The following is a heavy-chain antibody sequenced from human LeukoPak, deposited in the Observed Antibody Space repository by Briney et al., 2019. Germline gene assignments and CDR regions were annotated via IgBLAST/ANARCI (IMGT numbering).Heavy chain of an antibody. V-gene: IGHV3-33*06. J-gene: IGHJ6*02. CDR1: GFTFSSYG. CDR2: IWYDGSNK. CDR3: AKTAAHYYGSGSYNPAVDPPRPINQKDYYGMDV. Sequence: PGGSLRLSCAASGFTFSSYGMHWVRQAPGKGLEWVAVIWYDGSNKYYADSVKGRFTIPRDNSKNTLYLQMNSLRAEDTAVYYCAKTAAHYYGSGSYNPAVDPPRPINQKDYYGMDVWGQGTTVTVSS. D-gene: IGHD3-10*01.